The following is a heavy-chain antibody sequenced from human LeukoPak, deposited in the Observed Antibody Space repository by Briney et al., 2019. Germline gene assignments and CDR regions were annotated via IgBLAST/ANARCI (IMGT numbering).Heavy chain of an antibody. V-gene: IGHV4-39*07. D-gene: IGHD2-21*02. CDR1: GGSISSSSYY. Sequence: SETLSLTCTVSGGSISSSSYYWGWIRQPPGKGLEWIGSIYYSGSTYYNPSLKSRVTISVDTSMNQFSLKLSSVTAADTAVYYCARDCGGDCSYGMDVWGQGTTVTVSS. CDR3: ARDCGGDCSYGMDV. J-gene: IGHJ6*02. CDR2: IYYSGST.